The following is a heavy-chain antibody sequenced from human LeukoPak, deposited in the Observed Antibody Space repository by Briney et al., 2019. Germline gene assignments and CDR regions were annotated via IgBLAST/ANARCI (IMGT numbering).Heavy chain of an antibody. J-gene: IGHJ4*02. D-gene: IGHD3-9*01. Sequence: GGSLRLSCAASGFTFSSYWMSWVRQAPGKGLEWVANIKQDGSEKYYVDSVKGRFTISRDNSKNTLYLQMNSLRAEDTAVYYCAKENYDILTGYYRFLFDYWGQGTLVTVSS. CDR3: AKENYDILTGYYRFLFDY. V-gene: IGHV3-7*03. CDR1: GFTFSSYW. CDR2: IKQDGSEK.